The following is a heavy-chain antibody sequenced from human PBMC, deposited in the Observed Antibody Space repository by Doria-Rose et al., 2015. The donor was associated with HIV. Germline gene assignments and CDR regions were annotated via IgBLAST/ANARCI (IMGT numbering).Heavy chain of an antibody. CDR1: GGSISGYY. CDR3: ARDSLDNGGNGGGFDS. CDR2: IYYTGST. J-gene: IGHJ4*02. Sequence: VKPSEALSLTCTLSGGSISGYYWSWIRQPPGKGLEWIGYIYYTGSTNYNPSLKSRVTISVDTSKNQFSLKLSSVTAADTAVYYCARDSLDNGGNGGGFDSWGQGTLVTVSS. D-gene: IGHD1-1*01. V-gene: IGHV4-59*01.